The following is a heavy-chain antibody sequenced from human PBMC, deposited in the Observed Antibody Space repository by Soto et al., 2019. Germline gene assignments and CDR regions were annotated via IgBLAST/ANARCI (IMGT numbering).Heavy chain of an antibody. CDR1: GDTFTTYS. CDR2: IIPNLGIT. CDR3: ARVHRLSGSQDIEN. V-gene: IGHV1-69*04. D-gene: IGHD1-26*01. Sequence: QVQLVQSGAELKKPGSSVNVSCQASGDTFTTYSISWLRQAPGQGPEWMGRIIPNLGITNYERKFQGRFAIIAHASAHVVYMELSSRKYDDTAVYRFARVHRLSGSQDIENWGQATLVTGAS. J-gene: IGHJ4*02.